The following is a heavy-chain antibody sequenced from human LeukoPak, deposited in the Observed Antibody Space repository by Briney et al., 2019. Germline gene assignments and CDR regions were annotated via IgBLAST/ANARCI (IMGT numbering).Heavy chain of an antibody. J-gene: IGHJ6*03. CDR3: ARAVHYYDSSWDYYYYMDV. V-gene: IGHV3-20*04. Sequence: GGSLRLSCAASGFTFDNYGMSWVRQAPGKGLEWVSGINWNGGSTNYANSVKGRFTISRDNSKNTLYLQMGSLRAEDMAVYYCARAVHYYDSSWDYYYYMDVWGKGTTVTVSS. CDR2: INWNGGST. D-gene: IGHD3-22*01. CDR1: GFTFDNYG.